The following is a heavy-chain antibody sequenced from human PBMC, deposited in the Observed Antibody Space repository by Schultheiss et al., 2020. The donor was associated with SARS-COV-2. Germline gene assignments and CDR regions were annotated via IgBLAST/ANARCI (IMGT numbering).Heavy chain of an antibody. Sequence: SETLSLTCAVYGGSFSGYYWSWIRQPPGKGLEWIGEINHSGSTNYNPSLKSRVTISVDTSKNQFSLKLSSVTAADTAVYYCAREQPNYDFWSGTRGYFDLWGRGTLVTVSS. V-gene: IGHV4-34*01. CDR1: GGSFSGYY. D-gene: IGHD3-3*01. J-gene: IGHJ2*01. CDR3: AREQPNYDFWSGTRGYFDL. CDR2: INHSGST.